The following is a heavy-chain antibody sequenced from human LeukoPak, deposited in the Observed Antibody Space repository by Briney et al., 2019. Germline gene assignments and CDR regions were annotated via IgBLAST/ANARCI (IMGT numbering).Heavy chain of an antibody. Sequence: PGGSLRLSCAASGFIFGSYGMHWVRQAPGKGLEWVAVIWYDGTKKYYADSVMGRSTISKDNSKNTLYLQMNSLRVEDTAVYYCARGPPVVPAAMRYYYYYGMDVWGQGTTVTVSS. V-gene: IGHV3-33*01. J-gene: IGHJ6*02. CDR2: IWYDGTKK. CDR3: ARGPPVVPAAMRYYYYYGMDV. D-gene: IGHD2-2*01. CDR1: GFIFGSYG.